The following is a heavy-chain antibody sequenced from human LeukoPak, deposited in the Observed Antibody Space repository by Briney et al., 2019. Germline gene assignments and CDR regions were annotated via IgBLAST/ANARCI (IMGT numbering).Heavy chain of an antibody. J-gene: IGHJ4*02. CDR2: IRYDGSNK. Sequence: GGSLRLSCAASGFTFSSYGMHWVRQAPGKGLEWVAFIRYDGSNKYYADSVKGRFTISRDNSKNTLYLQMSGLRAEDTAVYFCATKTAFDYWGQGTLVTVSS. CDR3: ATKTAFDY. V-gene: IGHV3-30*02. D-gene: IGHD5-18*01. CDR1: GFTFSSYG.